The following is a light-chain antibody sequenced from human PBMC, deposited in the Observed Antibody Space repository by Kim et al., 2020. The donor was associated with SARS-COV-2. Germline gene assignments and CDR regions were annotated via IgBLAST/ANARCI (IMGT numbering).Light chain of an antibody. Sequence: VSPGERATLSCRASQSVSSNLAWYQQKPGQAPRLIIYGASTRATGIPDRFSGSGSGTEFTLTISNLQSEDFAVYYCQQSGSSPWTFGQGTKVDIK. CDR3: QQSGSSPWT. CDR1: QSVSSN. CDR2: GAS. J-gene: IGKJ1*01. V-gene: IGKV3D-15*02.